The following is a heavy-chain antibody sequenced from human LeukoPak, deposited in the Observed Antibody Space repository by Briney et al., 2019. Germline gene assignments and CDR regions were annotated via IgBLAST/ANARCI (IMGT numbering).Heavy chain of an antibody. CDR1: GFTFSSYG. V-gene: IGHV3-30*18. D-gene: IGHD3-10*01. J-gene: IGHJ6*04. CDR3: AKVLPPVRGWEVDYYYGMDV. Sequence: GGSLRLSCAASGFTFSSYGMHWVRQAPGKGLEWVAVISYDGSNKYYADSVKGRFTISRDNSKNTLYLQMNSLRAEDTAVYYCAKVLPPVRGWEVDYYYGMDVWGKGTTVTVSS. CDR2: ISYDGSNK.